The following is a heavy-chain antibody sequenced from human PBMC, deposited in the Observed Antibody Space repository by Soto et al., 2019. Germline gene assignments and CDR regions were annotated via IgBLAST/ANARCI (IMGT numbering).Heavy chain of an antibody. J-gene: IGHJ6*02. CDR2: ISSSGSTI. CDR3: ARARKRQYYYYGMDV. V-gene: IGHV3-48*03. Sequence: PGGSLRLSCAASGFTFSSYEMNWFRQAPVNGLEWVSYISSSGSTIYYADSVKGRFTISRDNAKNSLYLQMNSLRAEDTAVYYCARARKRQYYYYGMDVWGQGTTVTVSS. CDR1: GFTFSSYE.